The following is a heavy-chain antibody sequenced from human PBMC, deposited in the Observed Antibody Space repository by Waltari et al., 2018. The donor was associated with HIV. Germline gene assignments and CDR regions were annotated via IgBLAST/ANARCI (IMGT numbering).Heavy chain of an antibody. CDR2: IDWDDDK. CDR1: GFSLSSSGTS. V-gene: IGHV2-70*15. Sequence: VTLMESGPALMKPTQTLTLTCTFSGFSLSSSGTSVSWFRQPPGQALEWLARIDWDDDKYFSPSLKTRHTITKDTSENQVVLTMTNMDSLDSATYYCAHIIHHCGGDSCYPNWFDPWSQGTLVTVSS. CDR3: AHIIHHCGGDSCYPNWFDP. J-gene: IGHJ5*02. D-gene: IGHD2-15*01.